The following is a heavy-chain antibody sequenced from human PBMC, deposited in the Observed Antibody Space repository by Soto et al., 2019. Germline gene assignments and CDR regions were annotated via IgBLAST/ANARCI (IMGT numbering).Heavy chain of an antibody. CDR3: ALGDSYMDYYYRDV. J-gene: IGHJ6*03. CDR1: GFTFSIYG. Sequence: QVQLVESGGGVVQPGRSLRLSCAASGFTFSIYGMHWVRQAPGKGLEWLAVIWFDGSNKYYADSVKGRFTISRDNSKNTLYLQRNSLTAEDTAMYYCALGDSYMDYYYRDVWGKGTTVTVPS. V-gene: IGHV3-33*01. CDR2: IWFDGSNK. D-gene: IGHD4-17*01.